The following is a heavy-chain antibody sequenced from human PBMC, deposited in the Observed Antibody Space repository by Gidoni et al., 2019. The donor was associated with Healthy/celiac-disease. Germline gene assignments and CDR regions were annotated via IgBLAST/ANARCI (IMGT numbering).Heavy chain of an antibody. Sequence: QVTLRESGPALVRPTQTLTLTCTFSGFSLSTRGMCVSWLRQPPGKALEWLALIYWDDDKYYSTTLKTRLTISNDTSKNQVVLTMTNMDPVDTATYYCARIRAVAGTFPWFDPWGQGTLVTVSS. CDR2: IYWDDDK. V-gene: IGHV2-70*01. D-gene: IGHD6-19*01. CDR1: GFSLSTRGMC. J-gene: IGHJ5*02. CDR3: ARIRAVAGTFPWFDP.